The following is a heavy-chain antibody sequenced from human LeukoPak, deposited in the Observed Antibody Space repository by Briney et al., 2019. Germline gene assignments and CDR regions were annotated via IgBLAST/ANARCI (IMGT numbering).Heavy chain of an antibody. J-gene: IGHJ4*02. CDR2: ISSNGGST. CDR3: ARDGGYDFWSGYVTDY. V-gene: IGHV3-64*01. Sequence: PGGSLRLSCAASGFTFSSYAMHWVRQAPGKGLEYVSAISSNGGSTYYANSVRGRFTISRDNSKNTLYLQMGSLRAEDMAVYYCARDGGYDFWSGYVTDYWGQGTLVTVSS. D-gene: IGHD3-3*01. CDR1: GFTFSSYA.